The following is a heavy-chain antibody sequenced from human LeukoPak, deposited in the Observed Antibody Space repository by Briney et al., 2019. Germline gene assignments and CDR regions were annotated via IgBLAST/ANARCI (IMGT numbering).Heavy chain of an antibody. V-gene: IGHV4-31*03. CDR2: IYYSGST. CDR1: GGSISSGGYY. Sequence: SGTLSLTCTVSGGSISSGGYYWSWIRQHPGKGLEWIGYIYYSGSTYYNPSLKSRVTISVDTSKNQFSLKLSSVTAADTAVYYCARDLHDYDAFDIWGQGTMVTVSS. CDR3: ARDLHDYDAFDI. D-gene: IGHD4-11*01. J-gene: IGHJ3*02.